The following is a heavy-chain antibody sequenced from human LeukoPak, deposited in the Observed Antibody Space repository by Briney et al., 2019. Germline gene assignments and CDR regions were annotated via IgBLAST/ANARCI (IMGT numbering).Heavy chain of an antibody. CDR3: ARHNYYGSGSYGNWFDP. CDR2: IYHSGST. CDR1: GGSISSSNW. D-gene: IGHD3-10*01. J-gene: IGHJ5*02. V-gene: IGHV4-4*02. Sequence: SSGTLSLTCAVSGGSISSSNWWSWVRQPPGKGLEWIGEIYHSGSTNYNPSLKSRVTISVDKSKNQFSLKLSSVTAADTAVYYCARHNYYGSGSYGNWFDPWDQGTLVTVSS.